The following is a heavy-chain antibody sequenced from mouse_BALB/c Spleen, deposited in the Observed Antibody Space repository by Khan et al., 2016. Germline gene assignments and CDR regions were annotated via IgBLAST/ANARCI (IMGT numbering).Heavy chain of an antibody. Sequence: QIQLVQSGPELKKPGETVRISCKASGYTFTTAGMQWVQKMPGKGLKWIGWINTHSGVPKYAEDFKGRFAFSLETSASTAYLQISNLKTEDTATYFCARWGDYAMDYWGQGTSVTVSS. CDR3: ARWGDYAMDY. J-gene: IGHJ4*01. CDR1: GYTFTTAG. V-gene: IGHV9-4*02. CDR2: INTHSGVP.